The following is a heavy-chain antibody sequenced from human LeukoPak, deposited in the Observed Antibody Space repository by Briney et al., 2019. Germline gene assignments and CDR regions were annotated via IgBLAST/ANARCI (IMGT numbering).Heavy chain of an antibody. Sequence: PSETLSLTCTVSGGSISSSSYYWGWIRQPPGKGLEWIGSIYYSGSTYYNPSLKSRVTISVDKSKNQFSLELSSVTAADTAVYYCARPYYYMDVWGKGTTVTVSS. CDR1: GGSISSSSYY. J-gene: IGHJ6*03. CDR3: ARPYYYMDV. CDR2: IYYSGST. V-gene: IGHV4-39*07.